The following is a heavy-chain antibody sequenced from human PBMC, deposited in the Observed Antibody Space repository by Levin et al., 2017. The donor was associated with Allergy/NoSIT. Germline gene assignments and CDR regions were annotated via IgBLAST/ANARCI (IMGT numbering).Heavy chain of an antibody. Sequence: SQTLSLPCTVSGGSISSSSYYWGWIRQPPGKGLEWIGSIYYSGSTYYNPSLKSRVTISVDTSKNQFSLKLSSVTAADTAVYYCAREPGVAMVQVDALYYYGMDVWGQGTTVTVSS. V-gene: IGHV4-39*07. D-gene: IGHD3-10*01. CDR1: GGSISSSSYY. J-gene: IGHJ6*02. CDR3: AREPGVAMVQVDALYYYGMDV. CDR2: IYYSGST.